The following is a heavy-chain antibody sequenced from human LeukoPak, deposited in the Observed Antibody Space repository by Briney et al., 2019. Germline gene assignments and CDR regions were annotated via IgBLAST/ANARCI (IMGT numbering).Heavy chain of an antibody. CDR2: IYYSGST. CDR3: ARDVWGSYRSYFDY. V-gene: IGHV4-59*01. Sequence: SETLSLTCTVSGGSISSYYWSWIRQPPGKGLEWIGYIYYSGSTNYNPSLKSRVTISVDTSKNQFSLKLSSVTAADTAVYYCARDVWGSYRSYFDYWCQGTLVTVSS. CDR1: GGSISSYY. D-gene: IGHD3-16*02. J-gene: IGHJ4*02.